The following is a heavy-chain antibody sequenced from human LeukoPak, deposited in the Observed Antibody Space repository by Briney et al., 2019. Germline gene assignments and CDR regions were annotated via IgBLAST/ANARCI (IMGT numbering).Heavy chain of an antibody. CDR3: VRALMGTSDH. J-gene: IGHJ4*02. CDR1: GFTFSRDW. Sequence: GGSLRLSCAASGFTFSRDWMHWVRQGPGKGPVWVSRMNSDGSTTNYADSVKGRFTISRDNAKNTLYLQMNSLRAEDTAVYYCVRALMGTSDHWGQGSLVTVSS. CDR2: MNSDGSTT. D-gene: IGHD7-27*01. V-gene: IGHV3-74*01.